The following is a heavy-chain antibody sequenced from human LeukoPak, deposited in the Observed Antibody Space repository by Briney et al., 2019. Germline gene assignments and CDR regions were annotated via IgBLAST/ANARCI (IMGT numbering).Heavy chain of an antibody. Sequence: GGSLRLSCAASGFTFSSYAMNWVRQAPGKGLEWIAYLSSSGSAFSYADSVKGRFTIARDNAKNSIYLEMNSLRADDTAVYYCARSARLMKGVVEVTALDDWGQGTLVTVSS. D-gene: IGHD3-3*01. V-gene: IGHV3-48*03. J-gene: IGHJ4*02. CDR1: GFTFSSYA. CDR2: LSSSGSAF. CDR3: ARSARLMKGVVEVTALDD.